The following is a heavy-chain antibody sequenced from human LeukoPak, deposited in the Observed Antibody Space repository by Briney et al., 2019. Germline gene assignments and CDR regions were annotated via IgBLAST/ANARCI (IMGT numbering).Heavy chain of an antibody. CDR3: ARLASGSYGPLTPFDY. D-gene: IGHD1-26*01. J-gene: IGHJ4*02. CDR1: GGSISSSIHY. CDR2: IYYSGST. V-gene: IGHV4-61*05. Sequence: SETLSLTCSVSGGSISSSIHYWGWIRQPPGKGLEWIGDIYYSGSTNYNPSLKSRVTISVDTSKNQFSLRLSSVTAADTAVYYSARLASGSYGPLTPFDYWGQGTLVTVSS.